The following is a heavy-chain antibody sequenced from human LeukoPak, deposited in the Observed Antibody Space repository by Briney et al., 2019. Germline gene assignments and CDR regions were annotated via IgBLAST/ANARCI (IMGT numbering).Heavy chain of an antibody. CDR2: TFYSGTT. Sequence: SQTLSLTCTVSGDSSGITGYYCGWIRQPPGKGLEWIGSTFYSGTTFSNPSLTGRVTISVDRSNNQISLNLTSVTAADTAVYYCARHRPTSRYFDLSFEYWGQGNLVTVSS. J-gene: IGHJ4*02. D-gene: IGHD3-9*01. CDR3: ARHRPTSRYFDLSFEY. V-gene: IGHV4-39*01. CDR1: GDSSGITGYY.